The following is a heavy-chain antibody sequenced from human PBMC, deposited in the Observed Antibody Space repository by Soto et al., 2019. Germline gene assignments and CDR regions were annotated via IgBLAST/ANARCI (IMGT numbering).Heavy chain of an antibody. V-gene: IGHV3-30*03. J-gene: IGHJ4*01. CDR1: GFTFSSYG. CDR2: ISYDGSNK. Sequence: PGGSLRLSCAASGFTFSSYGMHWVRQAPGKGQEWVAVISYDGSNKYYADSVKGRFTISRDNSKDTLYLQMNSLRAEDTAVYYYVTEYYCGCGSYYSQACRGRGSLVSVSS. CDR3: VTEYYCGCGSYYSQAC. D-gene: IGHD3-10*01.